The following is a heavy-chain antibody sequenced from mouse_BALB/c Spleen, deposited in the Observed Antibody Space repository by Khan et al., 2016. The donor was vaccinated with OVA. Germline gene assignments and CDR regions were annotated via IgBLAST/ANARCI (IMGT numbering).Heavy chain of an antibody. J-gene: IGHJ3*01. V-gene: IGHV1-77*01. Sequence: QVQLKESGPELVKPGASVKMSCKASGYTFTDYVLTWVKQRTGQGLEWIGEIYPGSNNTYYNEKFKGKATLTADKSSNTAYIQLSSLTFEDSAVYFCARGGYGTSGAYWGQGTLVTVSA. CDR2: IYPGSNNT. CDR1: GYTFTDYV. CDR3: ARGGYGTSGAY. D-gene: IGHD1-1*01.